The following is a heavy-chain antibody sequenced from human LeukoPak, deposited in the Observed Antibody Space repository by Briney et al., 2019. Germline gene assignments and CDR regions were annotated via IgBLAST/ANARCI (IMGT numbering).Heavy chain of an antibody. J-gene: IGHJ4*02. Sequence: ASVKASCKASGYTFTGYYMHWVRQAPGQGLEWMGWINPNSGGTNYAQKFQGRVTMTRDTSISTAYMELSRLRSDDTAVYYCARSPRITMIVVVEYYFDYWGQGTLVTVSS. CDR2: INPNSGGT. V-gene: IGHV1-2*02. CDR3: ARSPRITMIVVVEYYFDY. CDR1: GYTFTGYY. D-gene: IGHD3-22*01.